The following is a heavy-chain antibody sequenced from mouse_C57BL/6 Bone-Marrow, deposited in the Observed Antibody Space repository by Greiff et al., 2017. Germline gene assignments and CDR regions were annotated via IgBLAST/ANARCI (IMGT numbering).Heavy chain of an antibody. V-gene: IGHV5-6*02. D-gene: IGHD1-1*01. J-gene: IGHJ3*01. CDR2: ISSGGSYT. CDR1: GFTFSSYG. Sequence: DVKLVESGGDLVKPGGSLKLSCAASGFTFSSYGMSWVRQTPDKRLEWVATISSGGSYTYYPDSVKGRFTISRDNAKNTLYLQMSSLKSEDTAMYYCARPYYYGRGAWFAYWGQGTLVTVSA. CDR3: ARPYYYGRGAWFAY.